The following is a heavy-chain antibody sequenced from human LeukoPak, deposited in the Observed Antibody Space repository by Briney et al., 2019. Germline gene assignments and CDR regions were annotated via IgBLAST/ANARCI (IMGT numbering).Heavy chain of an antibody. J-gene: IGHJ6*03. Sequence: KPSETLSLTCSVSGGSISSYYWSWIRQPPGKGLEWIGYIYSSGSTNYNSSLKSRVTISVDTSKNQFSLELSSVTAADTAVYYCARMTTKVYYYMDDWGKGTTVTVSS. CDR3: ARMTTKVYYYMDD. CDR1: GGSISSYY. CDR2: IYSSGST. V-gene: IGHV4-4*09. D-gene: IGHD4-11*01.